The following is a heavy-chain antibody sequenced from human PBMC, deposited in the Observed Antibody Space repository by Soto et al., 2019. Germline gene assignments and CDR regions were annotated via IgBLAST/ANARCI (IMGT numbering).Heavy chain of an antibody. J-gene: IGHJ4*02. D-gene: IGHD3-22*01. CDR3: ANDRLRNGYFFDS. CDR2: INSDGSST. Sequence: PGGSLRLSCAASGFTITTYWMHWIRQAPGKGLVWVSRINSDGSSTSYADSVKGRFTISRDNSKNTLYLQMNSLRVEDTAVYYCANDRLRNGYFFDSWGQGILVTVSS. CDR1: GFTITTYW. V-gene: IGHV3-74*01.